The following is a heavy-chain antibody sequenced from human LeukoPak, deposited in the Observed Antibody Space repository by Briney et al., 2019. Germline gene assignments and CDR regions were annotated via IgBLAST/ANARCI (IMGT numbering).Heavy chain of an antibody. CDR2: ISGDGGST. D-gene: IGHD3-3*01. CDR1: GFTFDDHA. Sequence: GGSLRLSCAASGFTFDDHAMHWVRQAPGKGLEWVSLISGDGGSTYYADSVKGRFTISRDNSKNSLYLQMNSLRTEDTALYYCAKDRMRYDFWSGYPGMDVWGQGTTVTVSS. V-gene: IGHV3-43*02. CDR3: AKDRMRYDFWSGYPGMDV. J-gene: IGHJ6*02.